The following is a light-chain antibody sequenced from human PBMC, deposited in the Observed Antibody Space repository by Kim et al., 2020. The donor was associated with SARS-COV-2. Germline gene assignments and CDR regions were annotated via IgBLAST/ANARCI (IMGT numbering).Light chain of an antibody. V-gene: IGKV1-39*01. J-gene: IGKJ2*01. CDR2: AAS. Sequence: IQMTQSPSSLSASVGDRVTISCRASQTIRNYLNWYQQKPGKAPNLLIYAASGLQSGVPSRFSGSGYGTQFTLTISGVQPEDFAIYYCHQSDDSPQTFGQGTKLEI. CDR3: HQSDDSPQT. CDR1: QTIRNY.